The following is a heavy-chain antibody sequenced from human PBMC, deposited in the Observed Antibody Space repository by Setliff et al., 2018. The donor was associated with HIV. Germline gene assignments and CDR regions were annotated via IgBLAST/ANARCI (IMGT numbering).Heavy chain of an antibody. Sequence: SETLSLTCTVSGASISSYYWSWIRQPPGKGLEWIGFIHYTGNTNYNPSLRSRVTMSTDTSKNQLSLKLNSVTAADTAVYYCARHWNYDTGLDPFDIWGQGTMVTVSS. CDR3: ARHWNYDTGLDPFDI. CDR1: GASISSYY. J-gene: IGHJ3*02. D-gene: IGHD3-22*01. V-gene: IGHV4-59*08. CDR2: IHYTGNT.